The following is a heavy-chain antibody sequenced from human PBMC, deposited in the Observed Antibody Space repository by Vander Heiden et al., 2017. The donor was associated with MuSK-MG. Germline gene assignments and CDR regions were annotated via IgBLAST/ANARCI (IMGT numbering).Heavy chain of an antibody. Sequence: QLQLQVSGPGLVKPSETLSLTCTVSGGSISSSSYYWGWIRQPPGKGLEWIGSLYYSGRTYYNPALKSRVTISVDTSKNQFSLKLRSVTAADTAVYYCASCSTIFGVAQFDYWGHGTLVTVSS. CDR3: ASCSTIFGVAQFDY. V-gene: IGHV4-39*01. D-gene: IGHD3-3*01. J-gene: IGHJ4*01. CDR1: GGSISSSSYY. CDR2: LYYSGRT.